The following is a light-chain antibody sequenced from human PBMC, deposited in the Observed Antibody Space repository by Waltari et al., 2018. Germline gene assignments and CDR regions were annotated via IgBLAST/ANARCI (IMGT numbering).Light chain of an antibody. J-gene: IGKJ1*01. CDR2: GAS. V-gene: IGKV3-20*01. CDR1: QSVSRF. CDR3: QKYDRLPAT. Sequence: EIVLPQSPGTLPLSPGERRTLSCRASQSVSRFLAWYQQKPGQAPRLLIYGASTRATGIPDRFSGSGSGTDFSLTISRLEPEDFAVYYCQKYDRLPATFGQGTKVEIK.